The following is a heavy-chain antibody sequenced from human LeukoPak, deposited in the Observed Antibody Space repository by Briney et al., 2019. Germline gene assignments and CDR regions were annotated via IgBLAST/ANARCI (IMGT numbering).Heavy chain of an antibody. J-gene: IGHJ3*02. CDR1: GGTFSSYA. Sequence: ASVKVSCKASGGTFSSYAISWVRQAPGQGLEWMGGIIPIFGTANYAQKFQGRVTITTDESTSTAYMELSSLRSEDTAVYYCARTGGYSQPLRAFDIWGQGTMVTVSS. CDR3: ARTGGYSQPLRAFDI. V-gene: IGHV1-69*05. D-gene: IGHD5-18*01. CDR2: IIPIFGTA.